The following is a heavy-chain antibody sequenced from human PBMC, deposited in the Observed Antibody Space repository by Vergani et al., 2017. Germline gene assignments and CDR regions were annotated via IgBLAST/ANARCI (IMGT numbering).Heavy chain of an antibody. CDR3: ARDIVVVPAAISAPNYYYYGMDV. J-gene: IGHJ6*02. CDR1: GYTFTSYG. D-gene: IGHD2-2*01. V-gene: IGHV1-18*01. CDR2: ISAYNGNT. Sequence: QVQLVQSGAEVKKPGASVKVSCKASGYTFTSYGISWVRQAPGQGLEWMGWISAYNGNTNYALKLQGRVTMTTDTSTSTAYMELRSLRSDDTAVYYCARDIVVVPAAISAPNYYYYGMDVWGQGTTVTVSS.